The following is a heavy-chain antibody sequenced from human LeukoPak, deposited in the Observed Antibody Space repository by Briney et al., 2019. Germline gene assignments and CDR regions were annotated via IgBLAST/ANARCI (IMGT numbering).Heavy chain of an antibody. CDR3: TFYCFDGSGYYSFDY. V-gene: IGHV3-49*04. CDR2: IRSKAYGGTT. CDR1: GFTFCGYA. D-gene: IGHD3-22*01. Sequence: PGRSLRLSCTPSGFTFCGYAMSWVRQAPGKGLEWVGLIRSKAYGGTTEYAASVKGRFTISRDNSKSIAYLQMISLKTRVTAAYYCTFYCFDGSGYYSFDYWGQGTLVTVSS. J-gene: IGHJ4*02.